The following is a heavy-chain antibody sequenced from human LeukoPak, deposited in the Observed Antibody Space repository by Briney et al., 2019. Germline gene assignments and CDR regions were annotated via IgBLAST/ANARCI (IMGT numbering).Heavy chain of an antibody. V-gene: IGHV4-34*01. D-gene: IGHD1-26*01. CDR3: ASRSYSGRFLRY. CDR2: INHSGST. CDR1: GGSFSGYY. J-gene: IGHJ4*02. Sequence: TSETLSLTCAVYGGSFSGYYWSWIRQPPGKGLEWIGEINHSGSTNYNPSLKSRVTISVDTSKNQFSLKLSSVTAADTAVYYCASRSYSGRFLRYWGQGTLVTVSS.